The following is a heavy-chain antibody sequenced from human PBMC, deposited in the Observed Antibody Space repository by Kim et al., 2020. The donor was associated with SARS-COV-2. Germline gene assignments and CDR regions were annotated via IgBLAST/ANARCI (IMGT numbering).Heavy chain of an antibody. Sequence: SETLSLTCTVSGGSISSSSYYWGWIRQPPGKGLEWIGSIYYSGSTYYNPSLKSRVTISVDTSKNQFSLKLSSVTAADTAVYYCARNGINWNDAFLVPHAPLNWFDPWGQGTLVTVSS. J-gene: IGHJ5*02. CDR1: GGSISSSSYY. CDR2: IYYSGST. CDR3: ARNGINWNDAFLVPHAPLNWFDP. V-gene: IGHV4-39*01. D-gene: IGHD1-20*01.